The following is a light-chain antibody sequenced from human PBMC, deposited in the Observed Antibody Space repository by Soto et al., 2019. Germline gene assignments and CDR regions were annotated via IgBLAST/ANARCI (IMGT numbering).Light chain of an antibody. CDR1: KLGNKY. J-gene: IGLJ2*01. V-gene: IGLV3-1*01. CDR3: QAWDSSTVV. CDR2: QDS. Sequence: SYELTQPPSVSVSPGQTASITCSGNKLGNKYAYWYQQKPGLSPVVVIYQDSKRPLGIPERFSGSNTGNTATLSISGTQAMDEADYYCQAWDSSTVVFGGGTKLTVL.